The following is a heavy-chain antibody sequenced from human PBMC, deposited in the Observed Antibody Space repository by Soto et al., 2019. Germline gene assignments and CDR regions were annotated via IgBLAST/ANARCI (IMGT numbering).Heavy chain of an antibody. CDR2: ITASEETT. V-gene: IGHV3-23*01. J-gene: IGHJ3*02. Sequence: EVKLLESGGGLVQPGESLRLYCTASGFTFSSYSMSWVRLAPGKGLEWVAHITASEETTYYADSVKGRFTISRDTSRNTLYLQINSLRAEDTALYYCAKCMQAYWNYDAHHIWGQGTMVTVSS. D-gene: IGHD1-7*01. CDR3: AKCMQAYWNYDAHHI. CDR1: GFTFSSYS.